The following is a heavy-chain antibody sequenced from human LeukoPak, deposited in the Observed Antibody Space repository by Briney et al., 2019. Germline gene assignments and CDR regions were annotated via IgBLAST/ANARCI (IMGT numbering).Heavy chain of an antibody. Sequence: ASVKVSCKASGYTFTGYYMQWVRQAPGQGLEWMGWINPNSGGTNYAQKFQGRVTMTRDTSISTAYMELSRLRSDDTAVYYCARDMGIVGAWYYFDYWGQGTLVTVSS. D-gene: IGHD1-26*01. CDR3: ARDMGIVGAWYYFDY. CDR1: GYTFTGYY. J-gene: IGHJ4*02. CDR2: INPNSGGT. V-gene: IGHV1-2*02.